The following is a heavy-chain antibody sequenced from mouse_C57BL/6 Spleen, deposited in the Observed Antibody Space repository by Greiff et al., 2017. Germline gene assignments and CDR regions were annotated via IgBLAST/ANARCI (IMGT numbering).Heavy chain of an antibody. CDR1: GYTFTSYW. D-gene: IGHD1-1*01. V-gene: IGHV1-52*01. Sequence: VQLQQPGAELVRPGSSVKLSCKASGYTFTSYWMHWVKQRPIQGLEWIGNIDPSDSETHYNQKFKDKATLTVDKSSSTAYMRLSSLTSEDSAVYYCAREEIYYGSSLDYWGQGTTLTVSS. CDR3: AREEIYYGSSLDY. J-gene: IGHJ2*01. CDR2: IDPSDSET.